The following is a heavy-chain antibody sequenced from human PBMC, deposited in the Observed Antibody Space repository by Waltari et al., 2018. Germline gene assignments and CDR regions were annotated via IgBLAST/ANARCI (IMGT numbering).Heavy chain of an antibody. J-gene: IGHJ4*02. Sequence: QVQLQQWGAGLLKPSETLSLTCAVYGGSFSGYYWSWIRQPPGKGLEWIGEINHSGSTNYNPSLKSRVTISVDTSKNQFSLKLSSVTAADTAVYYCARGIQLWIDYWGQGTLVTVSS. CDR1: GGSFSGYY. D-gene: IGHD5-18*01. CDR3: ARGIQLWIDY. V-gene: IGHV4-34*01. CDR2: INHSGST.